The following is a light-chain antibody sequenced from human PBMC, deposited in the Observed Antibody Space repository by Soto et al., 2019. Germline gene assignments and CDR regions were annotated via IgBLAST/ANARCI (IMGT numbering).Light chain of an antibody. CDR1: QSISNY. V-gene: IGKV1-39*01. Sequence: DIQMTQSPSSLSASVGDRVTITCRASQSISNYLNWYQQKPGKAPKLLIYTASNLQSGVPSRFSGSGSGTDFSLTISSLQPEDFATYYCQQSYSSPDTFGQGTTLEIK. CDR3: QQSYSSPDT. J-gene: IGKJ2*01. CDR2: TAS.